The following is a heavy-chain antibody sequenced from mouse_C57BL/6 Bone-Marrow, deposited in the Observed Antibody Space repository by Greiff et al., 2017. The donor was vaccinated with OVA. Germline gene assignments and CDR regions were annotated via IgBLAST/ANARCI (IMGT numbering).Heavy chain of an antibody. D-gene: IGHD2-2*01. CDR1: GYTFTDYE. CDR2: IDPETGGT. Sequence: QVQLQQSGAELVRPGASVTLSCKASGYTFTDYEMHWVKQTPVPGLEWIGAIDPETGGTAYNQKFKGKAILTADKSSSTAYMELRSLTSEDSAVYYCTRRGGYPAWFAYWGQGTLVTVSA. CDR3: TRRGGYPAWFAY. J-gene: IGHJ3*01. V-gene: IGHV1-15*01.